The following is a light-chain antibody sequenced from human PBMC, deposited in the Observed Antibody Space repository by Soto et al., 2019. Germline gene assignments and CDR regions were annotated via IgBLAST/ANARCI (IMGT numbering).Light chain of an antibody. V-gene: IGKV2-28*01. Sequence: DIVMTQSPLSLPVTPGEPASMSCRSSQSLVHSNGYNYLDWYLQTPGXSPXVLIYMGSNRASGVPERFSGSGSGTHFTLKISRVDAEYVGIYYCMQGLQDLTFGQGTRLEIK. J-gene: IGKJ5*01. CDR3: MQGLQDLT. CDR2: MGS. CDR1: QSLVHSNGYNY.